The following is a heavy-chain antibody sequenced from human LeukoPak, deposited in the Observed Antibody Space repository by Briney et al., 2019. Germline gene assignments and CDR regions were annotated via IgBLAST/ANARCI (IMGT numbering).Heavy chain of an antibody. Sequence: TLSLTCTVSGGSISSGGYYWSWIRQHPGKGLEWIGYIYYSGSTYYNPSLKGRVTISVDTSKNQFSLKLSSVTAADTAVYYCARDSTTTEHWYFDLWGRGTLVTVSS. CDR3: ARDSTTTEHWYFDL. D-gene: IGHD4-17*01. J-gene: IGHJ2*01. CDR2: IYYSGST. CDR1: GGSISSGGYY. V-gene: IGHV4-31*03.